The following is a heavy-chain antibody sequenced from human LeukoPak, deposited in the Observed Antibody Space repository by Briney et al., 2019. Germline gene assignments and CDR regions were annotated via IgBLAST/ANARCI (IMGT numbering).Heavy chain of an antibody. J-gene: IGHJ6*02. CDR1: GGSFSGYY. D-gene: IGHD3-10*01. CDR3: ARGGVITMVRGVIPGSYYYYGMDV. V-gene: IGHV4-34*01. CDR2: INHSGST. Sequence: NPSETLSLTRAVYGGSFSGYYWSWIRQPPGKGLEWIGEINHSGSTNYNPSLKSRVTISVDTSKNQFSLKLSSVTAADTAVYYCARGGVITMVRGVIPGSYYYYGMDVWGQGTTVTVSS.